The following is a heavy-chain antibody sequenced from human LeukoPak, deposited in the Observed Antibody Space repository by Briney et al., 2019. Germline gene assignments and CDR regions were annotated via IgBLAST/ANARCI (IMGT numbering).Heavy chain of an antibody. D-gene: IGHD3-22*01. CDR1: GFTFSSYE. Sequence: GGSLILSCAASGFTFSSYEMNWVRQAPGKGLEWVSYISSSGSTIYYADSVKGRFTISRDNAKNSLYLQMNSLRAEDTAVYYCARGQPTYCYDSSGPAASDYWGQGTLVTVSS. CDR3: ARGQPTYCYDSSGPAASDY. J-gene: IGHJ4*02. V-gene: IGHV3-48*03. CDR2: ISSSGSTI.